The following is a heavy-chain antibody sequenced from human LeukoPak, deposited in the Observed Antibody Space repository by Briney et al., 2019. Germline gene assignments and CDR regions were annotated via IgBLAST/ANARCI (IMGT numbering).Heavy chain of an antibody. Sequence: SETLSLTCTVSGGSISSYYWSWIRQPPGKGLEWIGYIYYSGSTNYNPSLKSRVTISVDTSKNQFSLKLSSVTAADTAVYYCARDHLRYYYMDVWGKGTTVTASS. CDR2: IYYSGST. CDR1: GGSISSYY. V-gene: IGHV4-59*01. CDR3: ARDHLRYYYMDV. J-gene: IGHJ6*03.